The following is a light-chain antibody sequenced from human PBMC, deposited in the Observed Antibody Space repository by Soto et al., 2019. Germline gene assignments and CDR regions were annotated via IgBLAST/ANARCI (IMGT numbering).Light chain of an antibody. V-gene: IGLV2-23*02. J-gene: IGLJ2*01. Sequence: QSVLTQPASVSGSPGQSITIPCTGTSSDVGGYNYVSWYQQHPGKAPKLMIYEVSNRPSGVSNRFSGSKSGNTASLTISGLQAEDEAEYDCCSYAGSNSLIFGGGTQLTVL. CDR1: SSDVGGYNY. CDR3: CSYAGSNSLI. CDR2: EVS.